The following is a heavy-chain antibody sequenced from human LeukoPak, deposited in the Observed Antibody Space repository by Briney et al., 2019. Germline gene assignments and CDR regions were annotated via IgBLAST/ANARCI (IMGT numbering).Heavy chain of an antibody. D-gene: IGHD1-26*01. CDR3: VRDLTSTSNWEFDY. J-gene: IGHJ4*02. V-gene: IGHV1-2*04. CDR2: INPNTGGA. Sequence: ASVKVSCKASGYTFADYFIHWVRQAPGQGLEWMGRINPNTGGAEYAPKFQGWVTMTRDTSISTAYVEVNRLISDDTAVYYCVRDLTSTSNWEFDYWGQGTLVIVSS. CDR1: GYTFADYF.